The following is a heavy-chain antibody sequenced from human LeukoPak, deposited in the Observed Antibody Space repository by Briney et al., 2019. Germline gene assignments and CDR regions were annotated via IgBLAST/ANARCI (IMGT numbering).Heavy chain of an antibody. D-gene: IGHD6-19*01. V-gene: IGHV4-34*01. CDR1: GGSFSGYY. J-gene: IGHJ4*02. CDR3: ARGRWLTY. Sequence: SETLSLTCAVYGGSFSGYYWNWIRQPPGKGLEWIGEINHSGSTNYNPSLKSRVTISVDTSKNQFSLKLSSVTAADTAVYYCARGRWLTYWGQGTLVTVSS. CDR2: INHSGST.